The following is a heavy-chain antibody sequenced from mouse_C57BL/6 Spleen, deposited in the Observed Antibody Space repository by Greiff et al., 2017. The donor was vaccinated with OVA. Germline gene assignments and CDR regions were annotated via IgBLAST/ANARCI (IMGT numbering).Heavy chain of an antibody. CDR3: ARGNYGSKDAMDY. Sequence: EVMLVESEGGLVQPGSSMKLSCTASGFTFSDYYMAWVRQVPEKGLEWVANINYDGSSTYYLDSLKSRFIISRDNAKNILYLQMSSLKSEDTATYYCARGNYGSKDAMDYWGQGTSVTVSS. D-gene: IGHD1-1*01. CDR2: INYDGSST. J-gene: IGHJ4*01. V-gene: IGHV5-16*01. CDR1: GFTFSDYY.